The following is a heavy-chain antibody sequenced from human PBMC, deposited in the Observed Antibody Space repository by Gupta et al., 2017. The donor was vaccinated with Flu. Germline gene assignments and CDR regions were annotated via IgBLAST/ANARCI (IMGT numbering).Heavy chain of an antibody. V-gene: IGHV3-7*01. D-gene: IGHD3-10*01. CDR3: EPYGVAAFDS. CDR1: GFTFSEYW. J-gene: IGHJ4*02. Sequence: EVQLVESGGCLVQPGGSLRISCAASGFTFSEYWMSWVRQAPGKGLEWAANIRSDGSEKNYADSVKGRFSTSRDNAKNSLYLQMNNLRVEDTDVYHCEPYGVAAFDSWGQGTLVVVSS. CDR2: IRSDGSEK.